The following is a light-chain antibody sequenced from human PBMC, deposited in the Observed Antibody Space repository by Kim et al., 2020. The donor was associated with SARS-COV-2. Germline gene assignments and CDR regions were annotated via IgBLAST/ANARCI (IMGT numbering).Light chain of an antibody. Sequence: EVVLTQSPDFQSVAPKEKVTITCRASQSIGTSLHWYQQKPAQSPRLLIKYASQSFSGVPSRFSGSGSGTDFTLTISSLEAEDAATYYCHQSKTLPHTFGQGTKLEI. CDR2: YAS. J-gene: IGKJ2*01. V-gene: IGKV6-21*01. CDR3: HQSKTLPHT. CDR1: QSIGTS.